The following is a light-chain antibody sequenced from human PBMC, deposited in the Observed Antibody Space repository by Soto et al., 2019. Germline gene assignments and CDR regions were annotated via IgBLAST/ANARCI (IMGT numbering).Light chain of an antibody. Sequence: DIQMTQSPPSLSASVGDRVNITCRASQTISTYLHWYQQKPGKIPNLLIYGVSTLQSGTPSRFGGCCSGTDFTLIISSLQPEDSATYYCQQSYSTPRLTFGGGTRVEIK. CDR1: QTISTY. J-gene: IGKJ4*01. V-gene: IGKV1-39*01. CDR2: GVS. CDR3: QQSYSTPRLT.